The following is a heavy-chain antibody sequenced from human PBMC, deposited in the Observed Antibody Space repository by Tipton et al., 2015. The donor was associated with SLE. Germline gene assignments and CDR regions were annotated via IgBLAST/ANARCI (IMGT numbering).Heavy chain of an antibody. CDR2: IYYSGST. D-gene: IGHD3-22*01. Sequence: TLSLTCTASGGSISSHYWSWIRQPPGKGLEWIGYIYYSGSTNYNPSLKSRVTISVDTSKNQFSLKLSSVTAADTAVYYCARAPYYYDSSGFLWDYWGQGTLVTVSS. J-gene: IGHJ4*02. CDR3: ARAPYYYDSSGFLWDY. V-gene: IGHV4-59*11. CDR1: GGSISSHY.